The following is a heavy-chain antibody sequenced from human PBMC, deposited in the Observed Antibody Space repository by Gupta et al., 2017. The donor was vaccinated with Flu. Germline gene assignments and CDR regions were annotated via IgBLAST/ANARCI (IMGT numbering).Heavy chain of an antibody. V-gene: IGHV3-30*18. CDR3: AKDRSMDV. Sequence: QVQLVESGGGVVQPGRSLRLSCPASGFTFSSYGMHWVRQAPGKGLEWVAGISYDGSNKYYADSVKGRFTIPRDNSKNTLYLQMNSLRAEDTAVYYCAKDRSMDVWGQGTTVTVSS. J-gene: IGHJ6*02. CDR2: ISYDGSNK. CDR1: GFTFSSYG.